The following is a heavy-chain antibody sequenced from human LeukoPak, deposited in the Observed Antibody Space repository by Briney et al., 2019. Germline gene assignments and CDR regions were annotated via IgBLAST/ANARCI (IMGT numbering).Heavy chain of an antibody. D-gene: IGHD4-23*01. Sequence: GRSLRLSCAASGFTFSSYGMSWVRQAPGKGLEWVSSINSSGGRTYYADSVKGRFTISRDNSKNTLYLQMNSLRAEDTAVYYCAIGPGGVFHYWGQGTLVIVSS. J-gene: IGHJ4*02. V-gene: IGHV3-23*01. CDR2: INSSGGRT. CDR1: GFTFSSYG. CDR3: AIGPGGVFHY.